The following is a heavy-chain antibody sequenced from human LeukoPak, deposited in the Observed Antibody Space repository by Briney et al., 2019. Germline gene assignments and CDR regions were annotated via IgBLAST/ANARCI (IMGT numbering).Heavy chain of an antibody. V-gene: IGHV1-46*01. Sequence: ASVKVSCKASGYTFTSYYMHWVRQAPGQGLEWKGIINPSGGSTSYAQKFQGRVTMTRDTSTSTVYMELSSLRSEDTAVYYCAREAVTTRIFDYWGQGTLVTVSS. CDR2: INPSGGST. CDR1: GYTFTSYY. D-gene: IGHD4-17*01. CDR3: AREAVTTRIFDY. J-gene: IGHJ4*02.